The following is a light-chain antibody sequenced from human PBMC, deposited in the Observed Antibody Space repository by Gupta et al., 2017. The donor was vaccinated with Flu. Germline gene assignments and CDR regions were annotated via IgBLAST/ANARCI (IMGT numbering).Light chain of an antibody. V-gene: IGKV1-5*03. CDR1: QSISSW. J-gene: IGKJ4*01. Sequence: IQMTQSPSTLSASVGDRVTITCRASQSISSWLAWYQQKPGKAPKLLIYKASSLERGVPSRFSGSGAGTEFTLTISSLQPDDFATYYCQQYNSYLLTFGGGTKVEIK. CDR3: QQYNSYLLT. CDR2: KAS.